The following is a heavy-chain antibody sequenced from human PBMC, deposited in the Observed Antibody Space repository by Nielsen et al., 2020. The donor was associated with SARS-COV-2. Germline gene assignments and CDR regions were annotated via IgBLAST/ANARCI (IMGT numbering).Heavy chain of an antibody. D-gene: IGHD1-26*01. J-gene: IGHJ4*02. V-gene: IGHV3-23*01. CDR1: GFTLANYG. CDR2: MSGSGSFNT. CDR3: ASRLGVVLY. Sequence: GESLKISCAASGFTLANYGTSWVRQAPGKGLEWISAMSGSGSFNTFYADSVKGRFTLSRDNSKNTLYLQMNSLRADDTAVYYCASRLGVVLYRGQGTLVTVSS.